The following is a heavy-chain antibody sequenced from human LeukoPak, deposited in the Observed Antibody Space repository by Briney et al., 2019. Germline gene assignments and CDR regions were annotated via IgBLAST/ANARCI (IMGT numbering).Heavy chain of an antibody. CDR1: GFTFNTYT. CDR2: LSYDGSNN. Sequence: GGSLRLSCAASGFTFNTYTIHWVRQAPGKGLEWVAVLSYDGSNNYYADSVKGRFTISRDNSRTTVYLQMNSVRPEDTAVYYCARGSRWLQLGPFDYWGQGTLVTVSS. D-gene: IGHD5-24*01. J-gene: IGHJ4*02. V-gene: IGHV3-30*01. CDR3: ARGSRWLQLGPFDY.